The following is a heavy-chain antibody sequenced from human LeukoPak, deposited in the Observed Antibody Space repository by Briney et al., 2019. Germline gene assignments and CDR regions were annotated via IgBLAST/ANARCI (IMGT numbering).Heavy chain of an antibody. CDR1: GFTFSDHY. CDR3: ARGKYYFDY. Sequence: PGGSLRLSCAASGFTFSDHYMDWVRQAPGKGLEWVGRIRNKANSYTTEYAASVKGRFTISRDDSKNSLYLQMNSLKTEDTAVYYCARGKYYFDYWGQGTLVTVSS. V-gene: IGHV3-72*01. J-gene: IGHJ4*02. CDR2: IRNKANSYTT.